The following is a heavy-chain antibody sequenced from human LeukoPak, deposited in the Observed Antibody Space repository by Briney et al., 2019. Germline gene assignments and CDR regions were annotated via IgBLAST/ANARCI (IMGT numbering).Heavy chain of an antibody. CDR2: IFYSGST. D-gene: IGHD1-26*01. CDR1: GGSISSDY. CDR3: ARGQAGATTLFDY. J-gene: IGHJ4*02. Sequence: SETLSLTCTVSGGSISSDYCNWIRQPPGKGLEWIGYIFYSGSTNYNPSLKSRVTISVDRPKNQFSLKLSSVTAADTAVYYCARGQAGATTLFDYWGQGTLVTVSS. V-gene: IGHV4-59*01.